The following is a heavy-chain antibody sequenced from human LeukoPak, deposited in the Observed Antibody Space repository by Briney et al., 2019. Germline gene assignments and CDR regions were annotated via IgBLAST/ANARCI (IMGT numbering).Heavy chain of an antibody. CDR2: ISTDGSST. CDR3: AREYSSSSGRVFDC. J-gene: IGHJ4*02. CDR1: GFTFSSYW. V-gene: IGHV3-74*01. D-gene: IGHD6-6*01. Sequence: GGSLRLSCAASGFTFSSYWMHWVRQPPGKGLVWVSRISTDGSSTTYADSVKGRFTVSRDSAKNTLYLQMNSLRAEDTAVYYCAREYSSSSGRVFDCWGQGTLVTVS.